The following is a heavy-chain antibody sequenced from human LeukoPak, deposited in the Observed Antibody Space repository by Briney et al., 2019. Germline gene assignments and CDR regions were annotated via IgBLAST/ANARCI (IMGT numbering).Heavy chain of an antibody. J-gene: IGHJ4*02. Sequence: SETLSLTCTVSGGSISSSDYYWGWIRQPPGKGLEWIGSVYYSGNTHYNPSLKSPVTISVDTSRNQFSLKLSSVTAADTAVYYCARLPKTYDFWSDYYVYWGQGTLVTVSS. CDR2: VYYSGNT. D-gene: IGHD3-3*01. CDR3: ARLPKTYDFWSDYYVY. CDR1: GGSISSSDYY. V-gene: IGHV4-39*01.